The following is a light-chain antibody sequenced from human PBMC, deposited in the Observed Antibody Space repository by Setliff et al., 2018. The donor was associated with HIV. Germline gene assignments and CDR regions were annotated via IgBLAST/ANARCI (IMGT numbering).Light chain of an antibody. J-gene: IGLJ1*01. CDR3: SSYTSSTPLYV. Sequence: LTQSASVSGSPGQSITISCTGTSSDVGTYNFVSWYQQHPGKGHKLMIYDVSNRPSGVSNRFSGSKSGNTASLTISGLQAADEADYYCSSYTSSTPLYVFGTGTKVTVL. CDR1: SSDVGTYNF. CDR2: DVS. V-gene: IGLV2-14*03.